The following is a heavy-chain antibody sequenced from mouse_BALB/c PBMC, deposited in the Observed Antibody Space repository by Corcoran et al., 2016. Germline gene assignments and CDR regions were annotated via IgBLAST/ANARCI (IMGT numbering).Heavy chain of an antibody. CDR2: INTYTGET. V-gene: IGHV9-1*02. CDR3: ARRTAYWYFDV. CDR1: GYTFTNYG. Sequence: QIQLVQSGPELKKPGETVKISCKACGYTFTNYGMNWVKQAPGKGLKWMGWINTYTGETTYADDFKGRFAFSLETSASTAYLQINNHKNEDMATNFCARRTAYWYFDVWGAGTTVTVSS. J-gene: IGHJ1*01. D-gene: IGHD1-2*01.